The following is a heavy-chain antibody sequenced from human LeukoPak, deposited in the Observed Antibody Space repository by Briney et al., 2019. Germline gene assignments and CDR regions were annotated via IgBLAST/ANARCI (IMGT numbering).Heavy chain of an antibody. CDR2: INSDGSGT. CDR3: ARVVRSSSWGPFDY. D-gene: IGHD6-13*01. Sequence: GGSLRLSCAASGFTFSSYWMQWVRQAPGKGLVWVSRINSDGSGTIYADSVKGRFTISRDNARNTLYVQMNSLRAEDTAVYYCARVVRSSSWGPFDYWGQGTLVTVSS. J-gene: IGHJ4*02. CDR1: GFTFSSYW. V-gene: IGHV3-74*01.